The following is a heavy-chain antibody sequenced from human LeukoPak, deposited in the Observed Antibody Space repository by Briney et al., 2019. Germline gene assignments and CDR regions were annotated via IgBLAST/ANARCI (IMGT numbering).Heavy chain of an antibody. CDR2: ISTSSSST. D-gene: IGHD3-16*01. Sequence: GGSLRLSCAASGFIVSSYYMSWIRQAPGKGLEWVSYISTSSSSTNYADPVKGRFTISRDNAKNSLFLQMNSLRAEDTAVYYCARDRGGAAAYWGQGTLVTVSS. J-gene: IGHJ4*02. V-gene: IGHV3-11*05. CDR3: ARDRGGAAAY. CDR1: GFIVSSYY.